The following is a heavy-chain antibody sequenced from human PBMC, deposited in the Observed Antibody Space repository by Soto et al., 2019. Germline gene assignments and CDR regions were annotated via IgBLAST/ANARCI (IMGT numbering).Heavy chain of an antibody. CDR2: IYYSGST. CDR3: ARADRQPTIYYGMDV. Sequence: QVQRQESGPGLLMPSQTLSLTCTVSGGCISSGDCYWSWIRQPPGKGLEWIGYIYYSGSTYYNPSLKSRVTISVDTSKNQFSLKLSSVTAADTAVYYCARADRQPTIYYGMDVWGQGTTVTVSS. CDR1: GGCISSGDCY. D-gene: IGHD5-12*01. V-gene: IGHV4-30-4*01. J-gene: IGHJ6*02.